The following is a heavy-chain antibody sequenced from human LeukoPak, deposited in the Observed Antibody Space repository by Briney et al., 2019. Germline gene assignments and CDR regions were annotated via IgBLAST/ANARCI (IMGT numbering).Heavy chain of an antibody. V-gene: IGHV3-30*02. Sequence: GGSLRLSCAASGFIFNSYGMHWVRQAPGKGLEWVAFIRYDGSNKYYADSVKGRFTISRDNGKNSLDLQMNSLRADDTAVYYCARNTLGEGEDANYAVYYFDYWGQGTVVTVSS. CDR2: IRYDGSNK. CDR1: GFIFNSYG. J-gene: IGHJ4*02. D-gene: IGHD4/OR15-4a*01. CDR3: ARNTLGEGEDANYAVYYFDY.